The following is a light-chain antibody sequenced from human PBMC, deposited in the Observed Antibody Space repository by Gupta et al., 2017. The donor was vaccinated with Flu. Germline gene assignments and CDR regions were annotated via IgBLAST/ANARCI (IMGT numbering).Light chain of an antibody. J-gene: IGLJ2*01. CDR1: SSNIGSNT. V-gene: IGLV1-44*01. CDR2: SNN. Sequence: QSVLTQPPSAYGTPVQRVTISCSGCSSNIGSNTVNWYQQLPGTAPKLLIYSNNQRHSGVPERFSGSKSGTSASLAISGLQAEDEADYYCAAWDDSRNGVVFGGGTKLTVL. CDR3: AAWDDSRNGVV.